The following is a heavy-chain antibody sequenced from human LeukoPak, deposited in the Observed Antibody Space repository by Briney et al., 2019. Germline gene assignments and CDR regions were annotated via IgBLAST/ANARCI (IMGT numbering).Heavy chain of an antibody. CDR3: AKRGSSGRIDY. CDR1: EFTFSSYA. CDR2: ITPSGGST. Sequence: GGSLRLSCAASEFTFSSYAMSWVRQAPGKELEWVSSITPSGGSTYYADSVKGRFAISRDNSKNTLYLQMNSLRAEDTAVYFCAKRGSSGRIDYWGQGTLVTVSS. D-gene: IGHD3-22*01. J-gene: IGHJ4*02. V-gene: IGHV3-23*01.